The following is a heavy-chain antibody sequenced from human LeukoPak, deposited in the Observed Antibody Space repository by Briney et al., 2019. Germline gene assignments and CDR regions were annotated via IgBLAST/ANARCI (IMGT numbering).Heavy chain of an antibody. D-gene: IGHD2-8*01. CDR2: IHHSGDT. CDR1: GVSVISSY. V-gene: IGHV4-59*02. Sequence: SETLSRNCTVSGVSVISSYWSWVRQPPGKGLEYIGFIHHSGDTKYNPSLKSRVTMSVDTSKSQFSLRLSSVTAADSAVYYCARHNGVSYLDYWAQGTLVTVSS. J-gene: IGHJ4*02. CDR3: ARHNGVSYLDY.